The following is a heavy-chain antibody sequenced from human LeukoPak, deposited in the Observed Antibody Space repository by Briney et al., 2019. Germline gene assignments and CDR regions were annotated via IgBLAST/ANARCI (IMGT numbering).Heavy chain of an antibody. V-gene: IGHV3-21*01. J-gene: IGHJ4*02. CDR1: GFTFSSYA. CDR3: ARDQLDYGGNPDY. CDR2: ISSSSSYI. D-gene: IGHD4-23*01. Sequence: PGGSLRLSCAASGFTFSSYAMSWVRQAPGKGLEWVSSISSSSSYIYYADSVKGRFTISRDNAKNSLYLQMNSLRAEDTAVYYCARDQLDYGGNPDYWGQGTLVTVSS.